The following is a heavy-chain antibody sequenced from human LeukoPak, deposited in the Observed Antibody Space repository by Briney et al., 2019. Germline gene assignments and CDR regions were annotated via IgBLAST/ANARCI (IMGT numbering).Heavy chain of an antibody. CDR1: GFTFRSYS. D-gene: IGHD5-24*01. Sequence: GGSLRLSCAASGFTFRSYSMNWVRQAPGKGLEWVLSISSSSSYIYYADSLKGRFTISRDNAKNSLYLQMNSLRAEDTAVYYCARVPDGYNSGYFDYWGQGTLVTVSS. CDR3: ARVPDGYNSGYFDY. CDR2: ISSSSSYI. J-gene: IGHJ4*02. V-gene: IGHV3-21*01.